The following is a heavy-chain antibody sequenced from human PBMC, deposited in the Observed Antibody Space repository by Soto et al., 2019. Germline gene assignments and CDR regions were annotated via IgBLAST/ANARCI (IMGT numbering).Heavy chain of an antibody. V-gene: IGHV5-51*01. CDR3: ARLGNAVVVPPAMLGGYFDY. CDR1: GYRFTSYW. CDR2: IYPGDSDT. D-gene: IGHD2-2*01. J-gene: IGHJ4*02. Sequence: GESLKISCQGSGYRFTSYWIGWVRQMPGKGLEWMGIIYPGDSDTRYSPSFQGQVTISADKSISTAYLQWSSLKASDTAMYYCARLGNAVVVPPAMLGGYFDYWGQGTRVTVSS.